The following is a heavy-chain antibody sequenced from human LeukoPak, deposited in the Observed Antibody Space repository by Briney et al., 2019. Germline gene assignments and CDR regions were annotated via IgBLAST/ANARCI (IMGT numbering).Heavy chain of an antibody. CDR1: GFTFSSSW. J-gene: IGHJ4*02. Sequence: GGSLRLSCAASGFTFSSSWIHWVRQAPGKGLVWVSRINTDGSTTNYADSVKGRFTISRDNAKNSLYLQMNSLRAEDTAVYYCARGYYDAPGYWGQGTLVTVSS. CDR3: ARGYYDAPGY. V-gene: IGHV3-74*01. CDR2: INTDGSTT. D-gene: IGHD3-22*01.